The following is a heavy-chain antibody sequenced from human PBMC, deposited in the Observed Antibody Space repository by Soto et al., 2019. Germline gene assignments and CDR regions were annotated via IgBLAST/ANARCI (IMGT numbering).Heavy chain of an antibody. D-gene: IGHD1-20*01. CDR1: GGSISSSNW. CDR3: ARNNWNDVRYFDY. CDR2: IYHSGST. J-gene: IGHJ4*02. Sequence: SETLSLTCAVSGGSISSSNWWSWVRQPPGKGLEWIGEIYHSGSTNYNPSLKSRVTISVDKSKNQFSLKLSSVTAADTAVYYCARNNWNDVRYFDYWGQGTLVTVSS. V-gene: IGHV4-4*02.